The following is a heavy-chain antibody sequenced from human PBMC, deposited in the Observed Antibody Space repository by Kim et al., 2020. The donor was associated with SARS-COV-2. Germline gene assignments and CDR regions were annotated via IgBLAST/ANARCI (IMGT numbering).Heavy chain of an antibody. V-gene: IGHV3-9*01. CDR3: AKDYSSGWSPLYYFDY. Sequence: GGSLRLSCAASGLTFDDYAMHWVRQAPGKGLEWVSGISWNSGSIGYADSVKGRFTISRDNAKNSLYLQMNSLRAEDTALYYCAKDYSSGWSPLYYFDYWGQGTLVTVSS. J-gene: IGHJ4*02. CDR2: ISWNSGSI. CDR1: GLTFDDYA. D-gene: IGHD6-19*01.